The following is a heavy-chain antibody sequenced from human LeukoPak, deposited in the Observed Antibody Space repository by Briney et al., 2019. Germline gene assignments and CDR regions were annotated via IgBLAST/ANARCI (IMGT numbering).Heavy chain of an antibody. CDR2: IYYSGST. CDR1: GGSISSYY. V-gene: IGHV4-59*01. J-gene: IGHJ6*03. Sequence: PSETLSLTCTVSGGSISSYYWSWIRQPPGKGLEWIGYIYYSGSTNYNPSLKSRVTISVDTSKNQFSLKLSSVTAEDTAVYYCARRSGVDYGRAHELRYMDVWGQGTTVTVSS. D-gene: IGHD4-17*01. CDR3: ARRSGVDYGRAHELRYMDV.